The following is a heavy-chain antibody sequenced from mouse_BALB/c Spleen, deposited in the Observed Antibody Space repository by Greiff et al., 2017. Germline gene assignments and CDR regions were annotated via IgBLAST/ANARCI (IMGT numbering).Heavy chain of an antibody. D-gene: IGHD2-1*01. CDR2: IDPENGNT. Sequence: EVMLVESGAELVRPGALVKLSCKASGFNIKDYYMHWVKQRPEQGLEWIGWIDPENGNTIYDPKFQGKASITADTSSNTAYLQLSSLTSEDTAVYYCASGNYGFAYWGQGTLVTVSA. V-gene: IGHV14-1*02. CDR1: GFNIKDYY. J-gene: IGHJ3*01. CDR3: ASGNYGFAY.